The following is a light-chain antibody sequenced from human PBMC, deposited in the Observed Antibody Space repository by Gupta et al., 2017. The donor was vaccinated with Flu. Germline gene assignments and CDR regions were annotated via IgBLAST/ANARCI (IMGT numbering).Light chain of an antibody. CDR3: QQSHSTPHT. V-gene: IGKV1-39*01. CDR1: QTINNY. CDR2: GAS. Sequence: DIQMTQSPSSLPASVGDRVTIACRASQTINNYVTWYQQKPGKAPNLLIYGASTLQSGVPPRFSGSGYGTDFTLTISSLQPEDFATYYCQQSHSTPHTFGQGTKVEIK. J-gene: IGKJ2*01.